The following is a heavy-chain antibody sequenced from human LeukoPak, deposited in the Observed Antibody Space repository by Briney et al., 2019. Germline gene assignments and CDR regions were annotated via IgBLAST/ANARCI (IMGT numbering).Heavy chain of an antibody. Sequence: GESLKISCKGSGYSFTSYWICWVRQMPGKGLEWMGIIYPGDSDTRYSPSFQGQVTISADKSISTAYLQWSSLPASATAMYYCARRPSSWLYFDYWGQGTLVTVSS. J-gene: IGHJ4*02. CDR1: GYSFTSYW. D-gene: IGHD2-2*01. CDR2: IYPGDSDT. CDR3: ARRPSSWLYFDY. V-gene: IGHV5-51*01.